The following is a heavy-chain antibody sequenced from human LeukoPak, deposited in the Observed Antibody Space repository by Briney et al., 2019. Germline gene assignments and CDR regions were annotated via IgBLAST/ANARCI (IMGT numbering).Heavy chain of an antibody. V-gene: IGHV3-74*01. D-gene: IGHD2-15*01. CDR3: AKVLGGLWPGIDY. CDR1: GFTFGDYA. J-gene: IGHJ4*02. Sequence: GGSLRLSCTASGFTFGDYAMSWVRQAPGKGPVWVSRINSDGSSTRYADSVTGRFTISRDNAKNTVYLQMNSLRAEDTAVYYCAKVLGGLWPGIDYWGQGTVVTVSS. CDR2: INSDGSST.